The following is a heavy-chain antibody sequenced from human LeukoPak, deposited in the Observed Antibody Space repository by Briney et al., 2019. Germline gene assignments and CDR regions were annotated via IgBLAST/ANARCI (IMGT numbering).Heavy chain of an antibody. Sequence: SETLSLTCTVSGGSISNHYWSWVRQPAGKALEWIGHIYTSGSTNYNPSLKSRVTMSVDTSKNQFSLKLSSVTAADTAVYHCARDKYGNYDYWGHGTLVTVSS. V-gene: IGHV4-4*07. CDR1: GGSISNHY. CDR2: IYTSGST. J-gene: IGHJ4*01. D-gene: IGHD3-22*01. CDR3: ARDKYGNYDY.